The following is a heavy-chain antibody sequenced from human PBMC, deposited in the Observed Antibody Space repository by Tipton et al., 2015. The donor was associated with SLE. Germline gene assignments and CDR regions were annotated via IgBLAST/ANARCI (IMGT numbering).Heavy chain of an antibody. Sequence: TLSLTCTVSGGSISSYYWSWIRQPPGKGLEWVGYINTSGRTNNNPSLKSRVTISVDTSKNQFSMELSSVTAADTAMYYCASADSGSSLVDYWGQGTLVTVS. CDR3: ASADSGSSLVDY. D-gene: IGHD1-26*01. V-gene: IGHV4-4*09. CDR1: GGSISSYY. J-gene: IGHJ4*02. CDR2: INTSGRT.